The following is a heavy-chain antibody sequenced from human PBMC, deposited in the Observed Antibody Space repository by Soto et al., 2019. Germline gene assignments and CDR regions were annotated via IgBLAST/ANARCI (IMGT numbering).Heavy chain of an antibody. CDR1: GGTFSSYA. CDR3: AANYYDNSGHYKALFGY. D-gene: IGHD3-22*01. CDR2: LIPIFGTA. J-gene: IGHJ4*02. V-gene: IGHV1-69*06. Sequence: SVRVSCRXSGGTFSSYAISWVRQAPGQGLEWMGGLIPIFGTANYAQKFQGRVTITADTSTRTAYMELSRLRSEDTAVYYCAANYYDNSGHYKALFGYWGQGTRGTVSA.